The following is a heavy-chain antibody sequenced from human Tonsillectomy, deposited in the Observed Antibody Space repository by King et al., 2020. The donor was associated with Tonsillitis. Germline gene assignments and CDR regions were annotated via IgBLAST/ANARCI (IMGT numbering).Heavy chain of an antibody. Sequence: VQLVESGGGLVQPGGSLRLSCAASGFTFSSYSMNWIRQAPGKGLEWVSFVSSSGTSTFYADSVKGRFTVSRDNGKNSLYLQMNSLRAEDTAAYFCVRDHADATGYYYVDFDIWGQGTVVTVSS. D-gene: IGHD1-26*01. V-gene: IGHV3-48*04. CDR2: VSSSGTST. J-gene: IGHJ3*02. CDR3: VRDHADATGYYYVDFDI. CDR1: GFTFSSYS.